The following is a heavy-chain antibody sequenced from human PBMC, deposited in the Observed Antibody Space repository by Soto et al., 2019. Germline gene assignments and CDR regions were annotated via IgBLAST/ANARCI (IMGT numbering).Heavy chain of an antibody. J-gene: IGHJ4*02. CDR3: ARAARGYSYGYRDY. D-gene: IGHD5-18*01. CDR2: ISSSSTI. CDR1: GFTFSSYS. Sequence: EVQLVESGGGLVQPGGSLRLSCAASGFTFSSYSMNWVRQAPGKGLEWVSYISSSSTIYYADSVKGRFTISRDNAKNSLYLQMNSLRAEDTAVYYCARAARGYSYGYRDYCVQGTLVTVSS. V-gene: IGHV3-48*01.